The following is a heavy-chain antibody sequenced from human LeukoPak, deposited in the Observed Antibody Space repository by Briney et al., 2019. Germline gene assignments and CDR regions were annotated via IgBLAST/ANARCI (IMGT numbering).Heavy chain of an antibody. J-gene: IGHJ4*02. Sequence: KSGESLQISCKGSGYSFTSYWIGWVRQLPGKGLEWMGIVYPGDSDTRYSPSFQGQVTISADESITTAYLQWSSLKASDTAMYYCATITVAATYKWGQGTLVTVSS. CDR1: GYSFTSYW. CDR3: ATITVAATYK. CDR2: VYPGDSDT. V-gene: IGHV5-51*01. D-gene: IGHD2-15*01.